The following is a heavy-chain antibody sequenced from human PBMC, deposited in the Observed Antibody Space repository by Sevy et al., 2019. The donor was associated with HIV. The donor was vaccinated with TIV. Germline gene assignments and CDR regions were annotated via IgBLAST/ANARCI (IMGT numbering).Heavy chain of an antibody. V-gene: IGHV3-30-3*01. CDR3: ARDFMMEYYMDV. J-gene: IGHJ6*03. CDR2: ISYDGSNK. Sequence: GGSLRLPCAASGFTFSSYAMHWVRQAPGKGLEWVAVISYDGSNKYYADSVKGRFTISRDNSKNTLYLQMNSLRAEDTAVYYCARDFMMEYYMDVWGKGTTVTVSS. D-gene: IGHD3-16*01. CDR1: GFTFSSYA.